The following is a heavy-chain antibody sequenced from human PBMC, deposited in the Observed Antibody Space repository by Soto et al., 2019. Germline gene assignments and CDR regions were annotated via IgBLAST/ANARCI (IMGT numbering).Heavy chain of an antibody. Sequence: QVQLVQSGTEVKKPGASVKVSCKASGYTFTSFGIGWVRQAPGQGLEWMGWINVYNGNTYYVQKLQGRVTMTTDTSTSTTYMALRSLRSDDTAVYYCARVPFSSSWYGVDYWGQGTLITVPS. CDR1: GYTFTSFG. J-gene: IGHJ4*02. CDR2: INVYNGNT. D-gene: IGHD6-13*01. V-gene: IGHV1-18*01. CDR3: ARVPFSSSWYGVDY.